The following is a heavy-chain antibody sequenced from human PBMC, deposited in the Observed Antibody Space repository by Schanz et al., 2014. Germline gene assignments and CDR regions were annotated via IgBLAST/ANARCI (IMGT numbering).Heavy chain of an antibody. CDR3: VKDPDKYNWNDVEGMDV. D-gene: IGHD1-1*01. CDR1: GFTVSSNY. V-gene: IGHV3-23*01. CDR2: IGGSGDST. Sequence: EVQVLESGEGLVEAGGSLRLSCAASGFTVSSNYMSWVRQAPGKGLEWVSGIGGSGDSTHYADSVKGRFSISRDNGETSVYLQINSLRVEDTAVYYCVKDPDKYNWNDVEGMDVWGPGTTVTVSS. J-gene: IGHJ6*01.